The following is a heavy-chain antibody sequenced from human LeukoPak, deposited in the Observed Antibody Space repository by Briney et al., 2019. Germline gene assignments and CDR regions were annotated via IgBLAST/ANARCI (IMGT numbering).Heavy chain of an antibody. D-gene: IGHD1-7*01. J-gene: IGHJ4*02. Sequence: SEALSLTCAVYGGSFSGYYWSWIRQPPGKGLEWIGEINHSGSTNYNPSLKSRVTISVDTSKNQFSLELSSVTAADTAVYYCARAKGITGTPRSPTGARSLPLDYWGQGTLVTVSS. V-gene: IGHV4-34*01. CDR3: ARAKGITGTPRSPTGARSLPLDY. CDR1: GGSFSGYY. CDR2: INHSGST.